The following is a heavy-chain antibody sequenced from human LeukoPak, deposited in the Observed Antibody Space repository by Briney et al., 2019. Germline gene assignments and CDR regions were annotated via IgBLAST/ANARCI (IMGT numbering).Heavy chain of an antibody. CDR3: ARGFEGSGNWFDP. Sequence: ASVKVSCKASGGTFRSYAISWVRQAPGQGLEWMGGIIPIFGTANYAQKFQGRVTITADKSTSTAYMELSSLRSEDTAVYYCARGFEGSGNWFDPWGQGTLVTVSS. V-gene: IGHV1-69*06. D-gene: IGHD6-25*01. CDR1: GGTFRSYA. J-gene: IGHJ5*02. CDR2: IIPIFGTA.